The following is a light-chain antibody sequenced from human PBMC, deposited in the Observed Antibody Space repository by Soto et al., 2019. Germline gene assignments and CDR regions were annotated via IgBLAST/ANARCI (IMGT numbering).Light chain of an antibody. CDR3: QPYNNWPPMYT. CDR2: GAS. Sequence: EIVMTQSPATLSVSPGERATLSCRASQSVSSNLAWYQQKPGQAPRLLIYGASTRATGIPARFSGSGSGTEFTLTISGLQSEDFAVYYCQPYNNWPPMYTFGQGTKLEIK. V-gene: IGKV3-15*01. J-gene: IGKJ2*01. CDR1: QSVSSN.